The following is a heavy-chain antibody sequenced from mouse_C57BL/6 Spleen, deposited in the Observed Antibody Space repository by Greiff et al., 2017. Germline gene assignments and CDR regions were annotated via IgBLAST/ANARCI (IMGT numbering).Heavy chain of an antibody. V-gene: IGHV1-4*01. Sequence: VQLQQSGAELARPGASVKMSCKASGYTFTSYTMHWVKQRPGQGLEWMGYINPSSGYTKYNQKFKDKATLTAYKSSSTAYMQLNSLTSEDSAVYYCARPYYCDSSGYFDVWGTGTTVTVSS. CDR1: GYTFTSYT. CDR3: ARPYYCDSSGYFDV. CDR2: INPSSGYT. J-gene: IGHJ1*03. D-gene: IGHD1-1*01.